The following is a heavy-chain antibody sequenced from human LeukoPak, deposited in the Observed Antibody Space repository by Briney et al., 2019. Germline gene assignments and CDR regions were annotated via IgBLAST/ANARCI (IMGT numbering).Heavy chain of an antibody. CDR3: ARDGAAAGNDAFDI. V-gene: IGHV3-21*01. CDR1: GFTFSSYS. CDR2: ISSSSSCI. D-gene: IGHD6-13*01. Sequence: GGSLRLSCAASGFTFSSYSMNWVRQAPGKGLEWVSSISSSSSCIYYADSVKGRFTISRDNAKNSLYLQMNSLRAEDTAVYYCARDGAAAGNDAFDIWGQGTMVTVSS. J-gene: IGHJ3*02.